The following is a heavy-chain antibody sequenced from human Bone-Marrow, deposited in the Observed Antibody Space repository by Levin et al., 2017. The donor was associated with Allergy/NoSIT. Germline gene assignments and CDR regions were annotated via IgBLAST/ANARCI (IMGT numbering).Heavy chain of an antibody. CDR2: ISWDSGAI. V-gene: IGHV3-9*01. CDR3: AKGGESYSSGYYDY. J-gene: IGHJ4*02. D-gene: IGHD6-19*01. CDR1: GFSFDDYA. Sequence: GGSLRLSCAGSGFSFDDYAMHWVRQAPGKGLEWVSGISWDSGAIHYADSVRGRFTMSRDNGKNSLYLQMDSLSTEDTAFYYCAKGGESYSSGYYDYWGQGTLVTVSS.